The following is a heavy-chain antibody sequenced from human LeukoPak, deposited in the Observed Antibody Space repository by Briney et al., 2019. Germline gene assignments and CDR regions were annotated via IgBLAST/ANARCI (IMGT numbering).Heavy chain of an antibody. CDR3: ARRPVATNYYYGMDV. D-gene: IGHD2-2*01. V-gene: IGHV5-10-1*01. J-gene: IGHJ6*02. Sequence: GESLRISCKGSGHSFTSYWITWVRQMPGKGLEWMGRIDPSDSYTNYSPSFQGHVTISSDQSISTAYLQWSSLKASDTAIYYCARRPVATNYYYGMDVWGQGTTVTVSS. CDR1: GHSFTSYW. CDR2: IDPSDSYT.